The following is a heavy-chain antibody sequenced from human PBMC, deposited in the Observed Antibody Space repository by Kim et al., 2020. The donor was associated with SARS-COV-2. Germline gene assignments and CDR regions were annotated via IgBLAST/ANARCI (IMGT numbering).Heavy chain of an antibody. CDR3: AKESQGVDY. D-gene: IGHD3-16*01. V-gene: IGHV3-30*02. Sequence: SNKYYADSVKGRFTISRDKSKNTLYLQMNSLRAEDTAVYYCAKESQGVDYWGQGTLVTVSS. J-gene: IGHJ4*02. CDR2: SNK.